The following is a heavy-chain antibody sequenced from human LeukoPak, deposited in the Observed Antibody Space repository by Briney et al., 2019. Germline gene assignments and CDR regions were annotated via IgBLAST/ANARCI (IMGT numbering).Heavy chain of an antibody. V-gene: IGHV3-21*01. CDR3: ARGSYFGESSQSIDY. CDR2: ISSSSSYI. D-gene: IGHD3-10*01. J-gene: IGHJ4*02. Sequence: KPGGSLRLSCAASGFTFSSYSMNWVRQAPGKGLEWVSSISSSSSYIYYADSVKGRFTISRDNAKNSLYLQMNSLRAEDTAVYYCARGSYFGESSQSIDYWGQGTLVTVSS. CDR1: GFTFSSYS.